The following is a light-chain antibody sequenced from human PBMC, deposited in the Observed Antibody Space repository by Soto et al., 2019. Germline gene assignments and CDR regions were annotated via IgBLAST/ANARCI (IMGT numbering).Light chain of an antibody. CDR3: QQSLNTART. J-gene: IGKJ1*01. Sequence: DILLTQSPPSLSASVGDRVTITCRASQSIARHLNWYQQKPGQAPKVLIYDASNLESGVPSRFSGGGSGTDFTLTISSLQTEDFATYYCQQSLNTARTFGQGTKVEI. CDR1: QSIARH. CDR2: DAS. V-gene: IGKV1-39*01.